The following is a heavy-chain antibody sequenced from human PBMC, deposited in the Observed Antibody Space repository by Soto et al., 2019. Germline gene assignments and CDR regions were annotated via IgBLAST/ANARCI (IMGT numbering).Heavy chain of an antibody. CDR2: ISGSGGST. CDR3: AKDRDSDGSGFDY. V-gene: IGHV3-23*01. CDR1: GFTFSSYA. Sequence: LRLSCAASGFTFSSYAMSWVRQAPGKGLEWVSAISGSGGSTYYADSVKGRFTISRDNSKNTLYLQMNSLRAEDTAVYYCAKDRDSDGSGFDYWGQGTLVTVSS. J-gene: IGHJ4*02. D-gene: IGHD5-18*01.